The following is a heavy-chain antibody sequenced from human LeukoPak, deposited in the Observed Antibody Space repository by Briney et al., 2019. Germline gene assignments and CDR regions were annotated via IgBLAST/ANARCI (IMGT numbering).Heavy chain of an antibody. CDR1: GYTFTSYD. D-gene: IGHD6-13*01. J-gene: IGHJ6*03. CDR2: MNPNSGNT. V-gene: IGHV1-8*03. Sequence: GASVKVSCKASGYTFTSYDINWVRQATGQGLEWMGWMNPNSGNTGYAQKFQGRVTITRNTSISTAYMELSSLRSEDTAVYYCARGVAGYSSSWSSYYYYYMDVWGKGTTVTVSS. CDR3: ARGVAGYSSSWSSYYYYYMDV.